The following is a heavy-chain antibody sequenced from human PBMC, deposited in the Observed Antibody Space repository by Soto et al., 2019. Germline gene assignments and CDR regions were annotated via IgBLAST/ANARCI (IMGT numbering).Heavy chain of an antibody. CDR2: IIPILGIA. CDR3: ARRYCSGGSCYSPEYFQH. Sequence: QVQLVQSGAEVKKPGSSVKVSCKASGGTFSSYTISWVRQAPGQGLEWMGRIIPILGIANYAQKFQGRVTITADKSTSTAYMELSSLRSEDTAVYYCARRYCSGGSCYSPEYFQHWGQGTLVTVSS. J-gene: IGHJ1*01. CDR1: GGTFSSYT. V-gene: IGHV1-69*02. D-gene: IGHD2-15*01.